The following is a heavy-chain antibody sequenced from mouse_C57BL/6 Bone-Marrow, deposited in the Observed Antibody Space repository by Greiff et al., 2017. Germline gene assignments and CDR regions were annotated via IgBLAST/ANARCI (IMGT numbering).Heavy chain of an antibody. CDR1: GFSLSTSGMG. Sequence: LKESGPGILQSSQTLSLTCSFSGFSLSTSGMGVSWIRQPSGKGLEWLAHIYWDDDKRYNPSLKSRLTISKETSRNQVFLKITSVDTADTATYYCARRAFYYGHWYFDVWGTGTTVTVSS. CDR3: ARRAFYYGHWYFDV. J-gene: IGHJ1*03. V-gene: IGHV8-12*01. D-gene: IGHD1-1*01. CDR2: IYWDDDK.